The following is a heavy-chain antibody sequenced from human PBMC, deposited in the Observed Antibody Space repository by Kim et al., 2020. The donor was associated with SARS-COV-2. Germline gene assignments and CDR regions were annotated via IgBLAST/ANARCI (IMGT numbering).Heavy chain of an antibody. Sequence: AQKVQGRVTITADESTSTAYMELSSLRSEDTAVYYCARGDGYNLNYGMDVWGQGTTVTVSS. V-gene: IGHV1-69*01. CDR3: ARGDGYNLNYGMDV. J-gene: IGHJ6*02. D-gene: IGHD5-12*01.